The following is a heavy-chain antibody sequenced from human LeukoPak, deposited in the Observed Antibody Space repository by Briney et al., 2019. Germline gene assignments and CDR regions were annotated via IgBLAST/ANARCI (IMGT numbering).Heavy chain of an antibody. CDR2: IYHSGST. Sequence: SETLSLTCAVYGGSISSGGYSWSWIRQPPGKGLEWIGYIYHSGSTYYNPSLKSRVTISVDRSNNQFSLKLSSVTAADTAVYYCAREGSLSVGPYFDYWGQGTLVTVSS. CDR3: AREGSLSVGPYFDY. CDR1: GGSISSGGYS. V-gene: IGHV4-30-2*01. J-gene: IGHJ4*02. D-gene: IGHD5/OR15-5a*01.